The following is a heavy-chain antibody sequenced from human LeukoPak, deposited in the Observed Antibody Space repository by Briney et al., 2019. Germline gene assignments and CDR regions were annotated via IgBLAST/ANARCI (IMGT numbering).Heavy chain of an antibody. J-gene: IGHJ6*02. D-gene: IGHD2-2*01. Sequence: PSETLSLTCTVSGGSISSSSYYWGWIRQPPGKGLEWIGSIYYSGSTYYNPSLKSRVTISVDTSKNQFSLKLSSVTAADTAVYYCARREGYCSSTSCYQLYYGMDVWGQGTTVTVSS. CDR1: GGSISSSSYY. CDR3: ARREGYCSSTSCYQLYYGMDV. CDR2: IYYSGST. V-gene: IGHV4-39*01.